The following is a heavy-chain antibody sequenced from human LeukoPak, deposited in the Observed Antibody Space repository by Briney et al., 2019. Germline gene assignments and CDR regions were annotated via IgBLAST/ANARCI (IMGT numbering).Heavy chain of an antibody. Sequence: SDTLSLTCAVSGYSISSNNWWAWLRQPPGKGLEWIGYIYYSGNTYYNPYNPSLTSRVTMSVDTSKNQFSLKLDSVTEIDTAMYYCARNQAVAANRGAFDIWGQGTMVTVSS. V-gene: IGHV4-28*01. CDR2: IYYSGNT. CDR3: ARNQAVAANRGAFDI. J-gene: IGHJ3*02. D-gene: IGHD6-19*01. CDR1: GYSISSNNW.